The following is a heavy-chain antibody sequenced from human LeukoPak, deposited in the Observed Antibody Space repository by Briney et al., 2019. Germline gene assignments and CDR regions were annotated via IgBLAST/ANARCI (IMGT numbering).Heavy chain of an antibody. CDR2: IYYSGST. CDR1: GGSISSYY. Sequence: PSETLSLTCTVSGGSISSYYWSWIRQPPGKGLEWIGYIYYSGSTNYNPSLKSRVTISVDTSKNQFSLKLSSVTAADTAVYYCARLLYDFWSGYHNWFDPWGQGTLVTVSS. J-gene: IGHJ5*02. CDR3: ARLLYDFWSGYHNWFDP. V-gene: IGHV4-59*08. D-gene: IGHD3-3*01.